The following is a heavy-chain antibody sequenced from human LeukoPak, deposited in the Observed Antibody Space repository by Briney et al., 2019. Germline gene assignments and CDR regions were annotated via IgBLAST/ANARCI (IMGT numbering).Heavy chain of an antibody. CDR1: GFSVSSNY. CDR3: AKGRGYGDYGVFDY. D-gene: IGHD4-17*01. J-gene: IGHJ4*02. Sequence: GGSLRLSCAASGFSVSSNYMNWVRQAPGEGLEWVSAISYSGTYTYYADSVKGRFTISRDNSKNTLFLQMNSLRAEDTAVYYCAKGRGYGDYGVFDYWGQGTLVTVSS. CDR2: ISYSGTYT. V-gene: IGHV3-23*01.